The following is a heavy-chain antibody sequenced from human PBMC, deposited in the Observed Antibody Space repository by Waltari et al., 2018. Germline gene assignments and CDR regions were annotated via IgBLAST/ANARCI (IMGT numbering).Heavy chain of an antibody. CDR1: GYRFTSYG. J-gene: IGHJ4*02. CDR2: INTYDGNT. Sequence: QVHLVQSGTEVKQPGASVQVSCKASGYRFTSYGITWVRQAPGQGLEWMGWINTYDGNTNYGQELQGRLTMTTDTITTTAYMELRGLRADDTALYFCARDAFRFLDFWGQGTLVTVSS. D-gene: IGHD3-3*01. V-gene: IGHV1-18*01. CDR3: ARDAFRFLDF.